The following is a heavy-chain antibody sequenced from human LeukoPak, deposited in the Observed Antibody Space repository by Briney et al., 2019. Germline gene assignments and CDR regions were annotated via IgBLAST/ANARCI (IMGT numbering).Heavy chain of an antibody. J-gene: IGHJ3*02. CDR3: AKDSRWPNDAFDI. D-gene: IGHD6-13*01. CDR1: GLTLASSR. V-gene: IGHV3-23*01. Sequence: GRSLRLSWAASGLTLASSRIGWVSQAPGNGLEWLSARHYGGGDKTYDADAVKGRFTISRDNSKNTLYLQMNSLRAEDTALYYCAKDSRWPNDAFDIWGQGTMVTVSS. CDR2: RHYGGGDKT.